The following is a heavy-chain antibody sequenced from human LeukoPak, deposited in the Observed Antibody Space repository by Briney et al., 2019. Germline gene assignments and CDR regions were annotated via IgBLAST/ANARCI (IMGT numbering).Heavy chain of an antibody. CDR3: AKEYDGY. J-gene: IGHJ4*02. CDR1: GFTFTTYW. CDR2: INSDGSIT. D-gene: IGHD2-8*01. Sequence: PGGSLRLSCAASGFTFTTYWMHWVRQAPGKGLVWVSHINSDGSITSYADSVKGRFTISRDNAKNTLYLQMNSLGAEDTAVYYCAKEYDGYWGQGTLVTVSS. V-gene: IGHV3-74*01.